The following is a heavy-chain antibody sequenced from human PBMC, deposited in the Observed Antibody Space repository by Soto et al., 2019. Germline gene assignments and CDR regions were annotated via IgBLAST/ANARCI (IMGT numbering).Heavy chain of an antibody. CDR1: GFTFSHYS. J-gene: IGHJ6*02. CDR2: ISKSSSII. D-gene: IGHD2-8*01. Sequence: GGSLRLSCIGSGFTFSHYSINWVRQTPGKGLEWVSSISKSSSIISQADSVKGRFTISRDNSKNTLYLQMNSLRAEDTAVYYCAKALMVYPQYYYYGMDVWGQGTTVTVYS. V-gene: IGHV3-21*04. CDR3: AKALMVYPQYYYYGMDV.